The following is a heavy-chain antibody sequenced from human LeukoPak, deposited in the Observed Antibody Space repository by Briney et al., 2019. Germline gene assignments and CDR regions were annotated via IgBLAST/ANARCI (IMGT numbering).Heavy chain of an antibody. CDR1: GYTFTGYY. V-gene: IGHV1-2*02. CDR3: ARDPGYGSGSYYY. J-gene: IGHJ4*02. Sequence: EASVKVSCKASGYTFTGYYMHWVRQAPGQGLEWMGWINPNSGDTNYAQKLQGRVTMTTDTSTSTAYMELRSLRSDDTAVYYCARDPGYGSGSYYYWGQGTLVTVSS. CDR2: INPNSGDT. D-gene: IGHD3-10*01.